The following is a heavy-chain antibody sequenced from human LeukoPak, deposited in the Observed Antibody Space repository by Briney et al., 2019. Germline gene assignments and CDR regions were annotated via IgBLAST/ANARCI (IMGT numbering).Heavy chain of an antibody. CDR1: GHTLSSYY. Sequence: ASVKVSCKASGHTLSSYYMHWVRQAPGQGLEWMGIINPSGGSTSYAQKFQGRVTMTRDMSTSTVYMELSSLKASDTAMYYCARHPPGPYDYWGQGTLVTVSS. CDR2: INPSGGST. CDR3: ARHPPGPYDY. J-gene: IGHJ4*02. V-gene: IGHV1-46*01.